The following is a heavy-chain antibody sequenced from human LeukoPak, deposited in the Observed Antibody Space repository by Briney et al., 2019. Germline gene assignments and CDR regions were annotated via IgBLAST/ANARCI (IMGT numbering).Heavy chain of an antibody. CDR2: INTSGNTI. D-gene: IGHD3-16*01. J-gene: IGHJ4*02. CDR3: ARTPMRGNY. Sequence: GGSLRLSCAASGFTFSSYEMNWVRQAPGKGLEWLSYINTSGNTIYYADSVKGRFTISRDNAKNSLYLQMNSLRAEDTAVCYCARTPMRGNYWGQGTLVTVSS. CDR1: GFTFSSYE. V-gene: IGHV3-48*03.